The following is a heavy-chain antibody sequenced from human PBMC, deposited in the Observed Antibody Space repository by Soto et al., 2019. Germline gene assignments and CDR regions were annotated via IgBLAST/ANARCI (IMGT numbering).Heavy chain of an antibody. CDR1: GVSVRRFY. CDR2: IYNGGTT. V-gene: IGHV4-59*02. Sequence: QVQLQESGPGLVKPSETLSLTCTVSGVSVRRFYYSWVRQSPGKGLEWIGNIYNGGTTNYNPSLNSRVAIFVDPSKHQLSTNLTSMTAADTAIYDVVQTSGWRGFDFWGQGIVVTVSS. CDR3: VQTSGWRGFDF. J-gene: IGHJ4*02. D-gene: IGHD6-19*01.